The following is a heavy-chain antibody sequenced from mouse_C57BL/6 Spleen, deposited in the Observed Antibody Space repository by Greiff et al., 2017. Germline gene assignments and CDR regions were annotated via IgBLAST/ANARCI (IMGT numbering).Heavy chain of an antibody. J-gene: IGHJ3*01. CDR3: TTTPVVATPFAY. CDR1: GFNIKDDY. D-gene: IGHD1-1*01. V-gene: IGHV14-4*01. Sequence: EVQLQQPGAELVRPGASVKLSCTASGFNIKDDYMHWVKQRPEQGLEWIGWIDPEDGDTDYASKFQGKATLPVDTSSNTAYLPISSLTSDNTAVYYCTTTPVVATPFAYWGQGTLVTVSA. CDR2: IDPEDGDT.